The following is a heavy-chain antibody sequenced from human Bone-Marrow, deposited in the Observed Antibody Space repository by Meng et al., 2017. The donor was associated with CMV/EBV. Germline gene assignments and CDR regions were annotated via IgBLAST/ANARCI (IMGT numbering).Heavy chain of an antibody. CDR2: IYSGGST. J-gene: IGHJ5*02. CDR3: ARGNREGTIFGVVIEGFDP. CDR1: GFTVSSNY. D-gene: IGHD3-3*01. V-gene: IGHV3-66*02. Sequence: GESLKISCAASGFTVSSNYMSWVRQAPGKGLEWVSVIYSGGSTYYADSVKGRFTISRDNSKNTLYLQMNSLRAEDTAVYYCARGNREGTIFGVVIEGFDPWGQGTLVTVSS.